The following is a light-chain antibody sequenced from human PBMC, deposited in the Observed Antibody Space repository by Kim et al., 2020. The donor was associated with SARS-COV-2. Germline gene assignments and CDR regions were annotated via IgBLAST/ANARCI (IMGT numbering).Light chain of an antibody. V-gene: IGKV3-11*01. J-gene: IGKJ5*01. CDR3: QQRSNWPPIT. Sequence: EIVLTQSPATLSLSPGERATLSCRASQSVSSYLAWYQKKPGQAPRLLIYDASNRATGIPARFSGSGSGTDFTLTISSLEPEDFAVYYCQQRSNWPPITVGQGTRLEIK. CDR1: QSVSSY. CDR2: DAS.